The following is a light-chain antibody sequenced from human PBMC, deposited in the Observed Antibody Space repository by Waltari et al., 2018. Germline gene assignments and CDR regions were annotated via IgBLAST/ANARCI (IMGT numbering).Light chain of an antibody. CDR2: EGS. J-gene: IGLJ2*01. V-gene: IGLV2-23*03. Sequence: QSALTQPASVSGSPGQSITISCTGTSNDVGSYNLVSWYQQHPGKAPKLMIYEGSNRPQGVSNRFSGSKSGNTASLTISGLQAEDEADYYCCSYAGSSTFVIFGGGTKLTVL. CDR3: CSYAGSSTFVI. CDR1: SNDVGSYNL.